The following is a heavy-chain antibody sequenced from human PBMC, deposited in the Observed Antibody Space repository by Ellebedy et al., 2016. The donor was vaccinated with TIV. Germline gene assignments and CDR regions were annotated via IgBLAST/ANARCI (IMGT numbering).Heavy chain of an antibody. CDR1: GFTFSDYY. CDR2: ITSSGVTT. V-gene: IGHV3-11*01. CDR3: ARFYDHSSAYFDY. J-gene: IGHJ4*02. Sequence: GGSLRLXXAVSGFTFSDYYMSWIRQAPGKGLEWISYITSSGVTTYYADSVKGRFTISRDNAKNSVDLQMHSLRVEDTAVYYCARFYDHSSAYFDYWGQGTLVTVSS. D-gene: IGHD3-22*01.